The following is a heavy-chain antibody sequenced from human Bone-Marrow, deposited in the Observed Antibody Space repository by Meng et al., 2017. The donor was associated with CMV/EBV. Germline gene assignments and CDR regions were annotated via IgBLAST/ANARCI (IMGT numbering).Heavy chain of an antibody. CDR1: GFTFSSYA. D-gene: IGHD6-19*01. V-gene: IGHV3-7*03. J-gene: IGHJ6*02. CDR2: IKQDGSAK. CDR3: ARDIRAESSGWYSLFYYYGMDV. Sequence: GESLKISCAASGFTFSSYAMSWVRQAPGKGLEWVATIKQDGSAKYYADSVKGRFTTSTDKAKSSLYLQMNSLRAEDTAVYYCARDIRAESSGWYSLFYYYGMDVWGQGTTVTVSS.